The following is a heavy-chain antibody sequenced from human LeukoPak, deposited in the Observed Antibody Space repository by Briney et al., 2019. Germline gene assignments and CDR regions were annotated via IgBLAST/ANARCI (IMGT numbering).Heavy chain of an antibody. CDR1: GFTFSSFG. J-gene: IGHJ4*02. CDR2: IWYDGSNK. Sequence: GGPLRLSCEASGFTFSSFGLHWVRQAPGRGLGWGAVIWYDGSNKYYADSVKGRFTISRDNSKNTLYLQMNSLRAEDTAVYYCAKMHLSGEQLDYWGQGTLVTVSS. CDR3: AKMHLSGEQLDY. V-gene: IGHV3-33*06. D-gene: IGHD1-26*01.